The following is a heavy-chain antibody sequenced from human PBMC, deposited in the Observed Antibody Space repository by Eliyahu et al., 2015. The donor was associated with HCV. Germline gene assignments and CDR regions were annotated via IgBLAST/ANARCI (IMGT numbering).Heavy chain of an antibody. Sequence: EVQLVXSGGGLVQPGGSLXLSCAASGXTFSSXXMNXVRQAPGKGLEXVSYISSSSSTIYYADSVKGRFTISRDNAKNSLYLQMNSLRDEDTAVYYCARDDHYDFWSGYYYYYGMDVWGQGTTVTVSS. CDR1: GXTFSSXX. D-gene: IGHD3-3*01. CDR2: ISSSSSTI. J-gene: IGHJ6*02. V-gene: IGHV3-48*02. CDR3: ARDDHYDFWSGYYYYYGMDV.